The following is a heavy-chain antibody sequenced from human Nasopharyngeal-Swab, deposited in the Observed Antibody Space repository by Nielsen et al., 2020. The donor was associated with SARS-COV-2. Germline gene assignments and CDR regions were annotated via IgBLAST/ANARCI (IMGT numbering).Heavy chain of an antibody. CDR1: GFTFSSYW. V-gene: IGHV3-7*01. CDR2: IKQDGSEK. J-gene: IGHJ5*02. Sequence: GESLKISCAASGFTFSSYWMSWVRQAPGKGLEWVANIKQDGSEKYYVDPVKGRFTISRDNAKNSLYLQMNSLRAEDTAVYYCARDVGYCSSTSCRNWFDPWGQGTLVTVSS. CDR3: ARDVGYCSSTSCRNWFDP. D-gene: IGHD2-2*01.